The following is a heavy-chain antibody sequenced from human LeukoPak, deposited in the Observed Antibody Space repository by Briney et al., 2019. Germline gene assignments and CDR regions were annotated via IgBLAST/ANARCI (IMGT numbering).Heavy chain of an antibody. J-gene: IGHJ4*02. D-gene: IGHD3-22*01. CDR1: GFTFSSYA. CDR2: ISGSGGST. V-gene: IGHV3-23*01. CDR3: AKDRYYDSSGYCNYDY. Sequence: GGALRLSCAASGFTFSSYALSWVRQAPGKGLEGVSAISGSGGSTYYAHSVKGRFTISRDNSKNTLYLQMNSLRAQDTAVYYCAKDRYYDSSGYCNYDYWGQVTLVTVS.